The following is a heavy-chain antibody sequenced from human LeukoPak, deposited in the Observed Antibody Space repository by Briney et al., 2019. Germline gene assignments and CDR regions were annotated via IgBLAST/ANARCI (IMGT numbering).Heavy chain of an antibody. CDR1: GFTFSSYA. J-gene: IGHJ3*01. CDR3: ARNDDVFDV. CDR2: IKQDASVK. D-gene: IGHD1-1*01. V-gene: IGHV3-7*01. Sequence: PGGSLRLSCAASGFTFSSYAMHWVRQAPGKGLEWVANIKQDASVKLYVDSVKGRFTISRDNAKNSLYLQMNSLRAEDTAVYYCARNDDVFDVWGQGTMVTVSS.